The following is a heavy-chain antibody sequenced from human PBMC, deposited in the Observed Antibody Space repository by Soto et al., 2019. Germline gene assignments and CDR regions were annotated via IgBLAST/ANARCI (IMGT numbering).Heavy chain of an antibody. Sequence: ASVKVSCKASGYTFNTYGISWVRQAPGQGLEWMGWISTYNGNTNYAQKLQDRITMTIDTSTTTGYMELRSLRSDDTAVYYCARRLCFYYYGVDVWGQVPKVTFSS. D-gene: IGHD3-16*01. V-gene: IGHV1-18*01. CDR3: ARRLCFYYYGVDV. CDR1: GYTFNTYG. CDR2: ISTYNGNT. J-gene: IGHJ6*02.